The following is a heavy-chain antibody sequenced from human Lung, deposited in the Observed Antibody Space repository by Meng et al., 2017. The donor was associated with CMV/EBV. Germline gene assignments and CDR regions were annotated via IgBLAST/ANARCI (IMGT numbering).Heavy chain of an antibody. J-gene: IGHJ6*02. CDR1: GGSVSSGGYY. Sequence: SXTXSLXXTVSGGSVSSGGYYWSWIRQPPGKGLEWIGYIYYSGSTNYNPSLKSRVIISVDTSKNQFSLKLSSVTAADTAVYYCARELYDFWSGYYFYYYGMDVXGQGXTVTVSS. D-gene: IGHD3-3*01. CDR2: IYYSGST. V-gene: IGHV4-61*08. CDR3: ARELYDFWSGYYFYYYGMDV.